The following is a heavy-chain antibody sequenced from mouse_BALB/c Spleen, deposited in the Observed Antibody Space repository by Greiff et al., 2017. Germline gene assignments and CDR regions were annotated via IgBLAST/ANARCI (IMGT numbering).Heavy chain of an antibody. CDR3: ARGDRYDGYAMDY. CDR2: INPSTGYT. D-gene: IGHD2-14*01. CDR1: GYTFTSYW. Sequence: QVQLKESGAELAKPGASVKMSCKASGYTFTSYWMHWVKQRPGQGLEWIGYINPSTGYTAYNQKFKDKATLTADKSSSTAYMQLSSLTSEDSAVYYCARGDRYDGYAMDYWGQGTSVTVSS. J-gene: IGHJ4*01. V-gene: IGHV1-7*01.